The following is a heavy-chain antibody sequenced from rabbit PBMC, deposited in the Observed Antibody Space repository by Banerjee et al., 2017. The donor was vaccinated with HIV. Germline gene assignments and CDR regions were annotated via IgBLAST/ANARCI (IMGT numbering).Heavy chain of an antibody. CDR2: TVGGRSTFT. V-gene: IGHV1S45*01. D-gene: IGHD1-1*01. J-gene: IGHJ4*01. CDR3: ARDLVAVIGWNFKL. CDR1: GFSFSSNDY. Sequence: QEQLEESGGDLVKPEGSLTLTCKASGFSFSSNDYMCWVRQAPGKGLEWIACTVGGRSTFTYYASWAKGRFTISKASSTTVTLQMTSLTAADTATYFCARDLVAVIGWNFKLWGPGTLVTVS.